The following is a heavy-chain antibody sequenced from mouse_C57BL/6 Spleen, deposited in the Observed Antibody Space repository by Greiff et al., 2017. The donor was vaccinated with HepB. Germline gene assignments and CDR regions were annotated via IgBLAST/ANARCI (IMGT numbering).Heavy chain of an antibody. J-gene: IGHJ2*01. CDR2: ISSGSSTI. CDR3: ARPGYYGSSYYFDY. Sequence: EVKLMESGGGLVKPGGSLKLSCAASGFTFSDYGMHWVRQAPEKGLEWVAYISSGSSTIYYADTVKGRFTISRYNAKNNLFLQMTSLRSEDTAMYYCARPGYYGSSYYFDYWGQGTTRTVSS. V-gene: IGHV5-17*01. D-gene: IGHD1-1*01. CDR1: GFTFSDYG.